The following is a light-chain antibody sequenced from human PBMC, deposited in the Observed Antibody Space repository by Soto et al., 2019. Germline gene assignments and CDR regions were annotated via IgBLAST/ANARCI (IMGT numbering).Light chain of an antibody. CDR1: QSVSSSY. V-gene: IGKV3-20*01. J-gene: IGKJ1*01. Sequence: EIVLTQSPGTLSLSPGERATLSCRASQSVSSSYLAWYQQKPGQAPRLLIYGASSRATGIPDKVSGSGSGTAFTLTISSLEPEDFAVYYCQQYGSSPVTFGQGTRVEIK. CDR2: GAS. CDR3: QQYGSSPVT.